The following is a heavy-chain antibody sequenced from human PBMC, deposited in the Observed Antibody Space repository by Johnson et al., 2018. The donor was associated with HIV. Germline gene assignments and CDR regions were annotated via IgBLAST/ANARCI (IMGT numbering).Heavy chain of an antibody. J-gene: IGHJ3*02. CDR2: ISYDGSNK. D-gene: IGHD7-27*01. CDR1: NFTFKDYY. V-gene: IGHV3-30*03. CDR3: ASDWGSRHAFDI. Sequence: QMQLVESGGDLIKPGGSLRLSCAASNFTFKDYYMNWIRQAPGNGLEWVAVISYDGSNKYYADSVKGRFTISRDNSKNTLYLQMNSLRAEDTAVYYCASDWGSRHAFDIWGQGTMVTVSS.